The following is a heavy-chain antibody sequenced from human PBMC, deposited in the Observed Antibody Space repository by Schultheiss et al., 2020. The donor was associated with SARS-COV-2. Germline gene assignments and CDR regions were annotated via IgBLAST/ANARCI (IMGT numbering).Heavy chain of an antibody. CDR3: AREVLGYGRQFDY. CDR2: IYYSGTT. CDR1: GGSISSGGYY. V-gene: IGHV4-61*08. Sequence: SETLSLTCTVSGGSISSGGYYWSWIRQPPGRGLEWIGYIYYSGTTDGNPSLRSRVTISLDTSNNQFSLRLRSVTAADTAVYYCAREVLGYGRQFDYWGQGTLVTVSS. D-gene: IGHD4-17*01. J-gene: IGHJ4*02.